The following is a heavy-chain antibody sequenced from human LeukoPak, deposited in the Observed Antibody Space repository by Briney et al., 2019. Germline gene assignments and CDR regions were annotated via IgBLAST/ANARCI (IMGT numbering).Heavy chain of an antibody. Sequence: GGSLRLSCAASGFTFSSYSMNWVRQAPGKGLEWVSSISSSSSYIYYADSVKGRYTISRDNAKNSLYLQMNSLRAEDTAVYYCAREGDTAMVPGDYWGQGTLVTVSS. V-gene: IGHV3-21*01. CDR2: ISSSSSYI. J-gene: IGHJ4*02. CDR1: GFTFSSYS. CDR3: AREGDTAMVPGDY. D-gene: IGHD5-18*01.